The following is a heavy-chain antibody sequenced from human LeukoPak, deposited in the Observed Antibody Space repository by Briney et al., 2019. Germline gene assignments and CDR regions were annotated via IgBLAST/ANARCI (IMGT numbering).Heavy chain of an antibody. J-gene: IGHJ4*02. CDR3: ARDRSYGSFNY. CDR1: GFTFSSFA. Sequence: GSLRLSCAASGFTFSSFAMRWVRQAPGKGLEWVSYISSSGSTIYYADSVKGRFTISRDNAKNSLYLQMSSLRAEDTAVYYCARDRSYGSFNYWGQGTLVTVSS. CDR2: ISSSGSTI. D-gene: IGHD5-18*01. V-gene: IGHV3-48*03.